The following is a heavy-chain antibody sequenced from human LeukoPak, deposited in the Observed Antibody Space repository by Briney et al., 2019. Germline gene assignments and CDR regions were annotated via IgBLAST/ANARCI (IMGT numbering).Heavy chain of an antibody. V-gene: IGHV4-39*07. CDR1: GGSISSGTYY. J-gene: IGHJ4*02. D-gene: IGHD5-12*01. CDR3: ARDVGHHSGHFYFDY. Sequence: SETLSLTCIVSGGSISSGTYYWGWIRQPPGKGLEWIGSIYYSGSTYYNPSLKSRVTISVDTSKNQFSLKLNSVTAADTAVYYCARDVGHHSGHFYFDYWGQGTLVTVSS. CDR2: IYYSGST.